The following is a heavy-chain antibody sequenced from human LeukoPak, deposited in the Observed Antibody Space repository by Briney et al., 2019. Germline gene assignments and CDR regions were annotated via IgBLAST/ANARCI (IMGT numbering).Heavy chain of an antibody. CDR3: AKGHSAHGTGFDC. CDR1: GFTFSSYA. D-gene: IGHD1-14*01. J-gene: IGHJ4*02. V-gene: IGHV3-23*01. CDR2: IGGGGRST. Sequence: GGSLRLSCAASGFTFSSYAMGWVRQAPGKGLEWVSVIGGGGRSTYYADSVKGRFTISRDNSKNTLYLQMNSLRVEDTAVYYCAKGHSAHGTGFDCWGQGTLVAVSS.